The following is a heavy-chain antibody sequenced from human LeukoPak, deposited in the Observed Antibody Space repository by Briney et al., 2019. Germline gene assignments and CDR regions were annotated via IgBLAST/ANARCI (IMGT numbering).Heavy chain of an antibody. CDR2: INPRGDYT. D-gene: IGHD2-21*02. CDR3: ARSGYLVVTAYDAFDI. CDR1: GYTFTSYY. J-gene: IGHJ3*02. Sequence: ASVKVSCKPFGYTFTSYYIHWVRQAPGQGLEWMGIINPRGDYTTYAQNFQGRVTMARDTSTSTIYMELSSLRSEDTAVYYCARSGYLVVTAYDAFDIWGQGTMVTVSS. V-gene: IGHV1-46*01.